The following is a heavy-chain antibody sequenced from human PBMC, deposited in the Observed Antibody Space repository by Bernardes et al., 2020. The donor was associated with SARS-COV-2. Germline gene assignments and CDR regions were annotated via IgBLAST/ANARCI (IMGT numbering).Heavy chain of an antibody. CDR1: GFTFSSYS. Sequence: VGSLRLSCAASGFTFSSYSMNWVRQAPGKGLEWVSYISSSSSTIYYADSVKGRFTISRDNAKNSLYLQINSLRDEDTAVYYCATPRYYYDMDVWGQGTTVTVSS. CDR2: ISSSSSTI. V-gene: IGHV3-48*02. J-gene: IGHJ6*02. CDR3: ATPRYYYDMDV.